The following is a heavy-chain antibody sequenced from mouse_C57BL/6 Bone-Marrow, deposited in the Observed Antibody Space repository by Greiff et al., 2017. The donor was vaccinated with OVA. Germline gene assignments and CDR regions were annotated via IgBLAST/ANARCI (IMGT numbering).Heavy chain of an antibody. J-gene: IGHJ1*03. V-gene: IGHV1-69*01. CDR2: IDPSDSYT. Sequence: VQLQQPGAELVMPGASVQLSCKASGYTFTSYWMHWVKQRPGQGLEWIGEIDPSDSYTNYNQKFTGKSTLTVDKSSSTSYMQLSILTSEDSAVYYCASLYYYGSRKGYFDVWGTGTTVTVSS. CDR1: GYTFTSYW. CDR3: ASLYYYGSRKGYFDV. D-gene: IGHD1-1*01.